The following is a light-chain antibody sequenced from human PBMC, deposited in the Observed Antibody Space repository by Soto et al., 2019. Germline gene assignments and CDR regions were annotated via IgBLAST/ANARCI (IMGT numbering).Light chain of an antibody. V-gene: IGKV1-5*01. Sequence: DIQMTQSPSTLPASVGDRVTITCRASQFISSWVAWYQQTPGKVPKLLIFHASHLESGVPSRFSGSGSGTEFTLTISSLPPDDFATSYCPHGYRISWTSGQGTKVDIK. CDR3: PHGYRISWT. J-gene: IGKJ1*01. CDR1: QFISSW. CDR2: HAS.